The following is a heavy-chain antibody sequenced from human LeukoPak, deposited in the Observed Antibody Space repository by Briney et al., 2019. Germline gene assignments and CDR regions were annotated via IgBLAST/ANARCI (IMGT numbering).Heavy chain of an antibody. CDR3: ARDLYYYDSSGYWYYFDY. D-gene: IGHD3-22*01. Sequence: ASVKVSCKASGYTFTGHYMHWVRQAPGQGLEWMGWINPNSGGTNYAQKFQGRVTMTRDTSISTAYMELSRLRSDDTAVYYCARDLYYYDSSGYWYYFDYWGQGTLVTVSS. J-gene: IGHJ4*02. V-gene: IGHV1-2*02. CDR2: INPNSGGT. CDR1: GYTFTGHY.